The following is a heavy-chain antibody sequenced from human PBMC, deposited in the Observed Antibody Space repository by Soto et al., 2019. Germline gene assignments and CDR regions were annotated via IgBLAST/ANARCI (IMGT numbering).Heavy chain of an antibody. J-gene: IGHJ6*02. CDR2: ISAYNGNT. CDR1: GYTFTSYG. Sequence: QVQLVQSGAEVKKPGASVKVSCKASGYTFTSYGISWVRQAHGQGLEWMGWISAYNGNTNYAQKLQGRVTMTTDTSTSTAYMELRSLRSDDTAVYYCARDGVTIFGVVIADEGYGMDVWVQGTTVTVSS. V-gene: IGHV1-18*01. D-gene: IGHD3-3*01. CDR3: ARDGVTIFGVVIADEGYGMDV.